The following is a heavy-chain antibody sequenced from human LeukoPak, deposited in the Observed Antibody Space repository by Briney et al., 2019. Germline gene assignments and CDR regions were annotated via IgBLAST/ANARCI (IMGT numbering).Heavy chain of an antibody. D-gene: IGHD6-19*01. CDR1: SDSFDSYY. CDR2: IFPGGLT. J-gene: IGHJ6*02. V-gene: IGHV4-4*07. Sequence: SETLSLTCTVSSDSFDSYYWNWIRQPAGKGLEWIGRIFPGGLTTYNPSLKSRVIMSVDRSRTQFSLKVTSLTAADTAVYYCARGAVSGMDVWGPGTTVIVSS. CDR3: ARGAVSGMDV.